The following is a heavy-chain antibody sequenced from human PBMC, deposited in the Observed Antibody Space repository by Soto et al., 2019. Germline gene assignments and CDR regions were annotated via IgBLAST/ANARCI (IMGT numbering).Heavy chain of an antibody. Sequence: QVQLVQSGAEVKKPGSSVKVSCTASGGTFNSYTINWVRQAPGQGLEWVGRVNPIVGMSNSAQKFQGRVTSTADKSTSKAYMDLTSLKSEDTDVYYCATSDGSGSAHFDYWGQGTLVTVSS. D-gene: IGHD3-10*01. CDR1: GGTFNSYT. V-gene: IGHV1-69*02. CDR2: VNPIVGMS. CDR3: ATSDGSGSAHFDY. J-gene: IGHJ4*02.